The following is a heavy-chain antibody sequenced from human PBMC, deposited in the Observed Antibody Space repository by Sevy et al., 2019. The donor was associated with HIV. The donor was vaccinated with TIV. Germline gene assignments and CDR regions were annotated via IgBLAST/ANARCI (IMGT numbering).Heavy chain of an antibody. CDR1: GFTFSSYW. D-gene: IGHD4-17*01. CDR2: ISNSGSSI. J-gene: IGHJ4*02. CDR3: ARDLPPSATTVAHFDY. V-gene: IGHV3-48*04. Sequence: GGSLRLSCAASGFTFSSYWMHWVRQAPGKGLEWVSFISNSGSSIYYSDSVKGRFTISRDNAKNSLYLQMNSLRAEDTAGYYCARDLPPSATTVAHFDYWGQRTLITVSS.